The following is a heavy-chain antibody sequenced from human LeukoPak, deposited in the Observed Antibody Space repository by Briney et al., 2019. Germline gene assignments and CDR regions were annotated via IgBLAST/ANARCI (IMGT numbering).Heavy chain of an antibody. D-gene: IGHD3-16*01. Sequence: GGSLRLSCAASGFSFTSCGMHWVRQAPGKGLEWVADIWYDGSKKYHGDSVKGRFTISRDISKKTLYLQMNSLRVEDTAVYYCATNGGGSYYFEYWGQGTLVTVSS. J-gene: IGHJ4*02. CDR1: GFSFTSCG. V-gene: IGHV3-33*01. CDR3: ATNGGGSYYFEY. CDR2: IWYDGSKK.